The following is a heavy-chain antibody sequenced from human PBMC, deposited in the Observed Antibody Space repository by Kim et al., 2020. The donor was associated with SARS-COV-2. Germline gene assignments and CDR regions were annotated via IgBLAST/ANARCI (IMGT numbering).Heavy chain of an antibody. V-gene: IGHV1-2*02. CDR1: GYTFTGYY. J-gene: IGHJ3*02. CDR3: GRDILVAAIDTFYI. Sequence: ASVKVSCKVSGYTFTGYYMNWVRQAPGEGLEWMGGINPNSGGTNHAQKFQGRVTMTRDTSISTDYMELSRLRSDDTAVYYCGRDILVAAIDTFYIWGQGPMVTVS. D-gene: IGHD5-12*01. CDR2: INPNSGGT.